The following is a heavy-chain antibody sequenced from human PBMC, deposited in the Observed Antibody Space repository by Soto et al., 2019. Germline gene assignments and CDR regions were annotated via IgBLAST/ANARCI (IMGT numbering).Heavy chain of an antibody. D-gene: IGHD3-10*01. CDR3: VKDNRGSY. CDR2: INQDGSER. J-gene: IGHJ4*02. Sequence: EVQLVESGGGLVQPGGSLRLSCAASGFTFSTCWMMWVRQAPGKGLEWVANINQDGSERYYVDSVKGRFTISRDNAKNSLYLQMNSLRAEDTACYYCVKDNRGSYWGQGTLVTVSS. CDR1: GFTFSTCW. V-gene: IGHV3-7*01.